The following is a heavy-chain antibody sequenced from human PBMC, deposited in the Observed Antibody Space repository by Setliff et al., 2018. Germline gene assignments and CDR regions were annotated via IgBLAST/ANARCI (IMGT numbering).Heavy chain of an antibody. Sequence: PGESLKISCRGSGYRFTNYWIGWVRQMPGKGLEWMGIIYPGDSDTRYSPSFQGLVTISADKAISTAYLQWSSLKASDTAIYYCAIIDDAIMDLDYWGQGTLVTSPQ. J-gene: IGHJ4*02. D-gene: IGHD3-16*01. CDR1: GYRFTNYW. CDR3: AIIDDAIMDLDY. CDR2: IYPGDSDT. V-gene: IGHV5-51*01.